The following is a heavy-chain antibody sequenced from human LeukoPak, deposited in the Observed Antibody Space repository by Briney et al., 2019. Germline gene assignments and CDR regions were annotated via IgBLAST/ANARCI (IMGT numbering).Heavy chain of an antibody. D-gene: IGHD2-2*01. CDR1: GGSISSYY. Sequence: SETLSFTCTVSGGSISSYYWSWIRQPPGKGLEWIGYIYYSGSTNYNPSLKSRVTISVDTSKNQFSLKLSSVTAADTAVYYCARDCSSTSCPRGGYYGMDVWGKGTTVTVSS. CDR2: IYYSGST. CDR3: ARDCSSTSCPRGGYYGMDV. V-gene: IGHV4-59*01. J-gene: IGHJ6*04.